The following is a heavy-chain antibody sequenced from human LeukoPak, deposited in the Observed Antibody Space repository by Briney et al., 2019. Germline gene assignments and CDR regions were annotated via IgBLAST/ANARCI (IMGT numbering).Heavy chain of an antibody. V-gene: IGHV4-30-2*01. CDR1: GGSISGGGYS. Sequence: SETLSLTCAVSGGSISGGGYSWSWIRQPPGKGLEWIGYIYHSGSTYYNPSLKSRVTISVDRSKNQFSLKLSSVTAADTAVYYCASTYYYDSSGYLYYFDYWGQGTLVTVSS. D-gene: IGHD3-22*01. CDR3: ASTYYYDSSGYLYYFDY. J-gene: IGHJ4*02. CDR2: IYHSGST.